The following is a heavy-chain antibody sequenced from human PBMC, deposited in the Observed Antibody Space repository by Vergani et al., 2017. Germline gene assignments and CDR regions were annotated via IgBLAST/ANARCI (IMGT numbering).Heavy chain of an antibody. V-gene: IGHV1-69*04. D-gene: IGHD5-12*01. Sequence: QVQLVQSGAEVKKPGSSVKVSCKASGGTFSSYAISWVRQAPGQGLEWMGRIIPILGIANYAQKFQGRVTITADKSTSTAYMELSSLRSEDTAVYYCAREYXYSGYDPRGGYYYYGMDVWGQGTTVTVSS. CDR3: AREYXYSGYDPRGGYYYYGMDV. J-gene: IGHJ6*02. CDR2: IIPILGIA. CDR1: GGTFSSYA.